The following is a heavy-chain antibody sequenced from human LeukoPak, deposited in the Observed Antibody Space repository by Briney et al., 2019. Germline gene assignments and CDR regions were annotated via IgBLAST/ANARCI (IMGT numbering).Heavy chain of an antibody. CDR1: GYTLTELS. V-gene: IGHV1-24*01. Sequence: ASVKVSCKVSGYTLTELSMHWVRQAPGKGLEWMGGFDPEDGETIYAQKFQGRVTMTEDTSTDTAYMELSSLRSEDTAVYYCATGVPVCRGGSCYALDYWGQGTLVTVSS. D-gene: IGHD2-15*01. CDR2: FDPEDGET. J-gene: IGHJ4*02. CDR3: ATGVPVCRGGSCYALDY.